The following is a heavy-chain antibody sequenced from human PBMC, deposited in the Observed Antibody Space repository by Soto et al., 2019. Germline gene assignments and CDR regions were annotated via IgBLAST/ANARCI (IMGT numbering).Heavy chain of an antibody. CDR2: IWYDGSNK. D-gene: IGHD2-21*02. CDR1: GFTFSNYG. Sequence: QVQLVESGGGVVQPGRSLRLSCAASGFTFSNYGMHWVRQAPGKGLEWVAVIWYDGSNKYYADSVKGRFTISRDNSKNTLYLQMNSLRAEDTAVYNCARGRYGGGDGLHYWGQGTLVTVSS. CDR3: ARGRYGGGDGLHY. J-gene: IGHJ4*02. V-gene: IGHV3-33*01.